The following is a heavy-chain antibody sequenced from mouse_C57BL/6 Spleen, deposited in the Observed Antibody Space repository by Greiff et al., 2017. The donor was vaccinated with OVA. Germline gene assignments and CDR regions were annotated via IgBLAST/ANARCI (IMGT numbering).Heavy chain of an antibody. CDR2: ISSGSSTI. CDR1: GFTFSDYG. V-gene: IGHV5-17*01. Sequence: EVKLMESGGGLVKPGGSLKLSCAASGFTFSDYGMHWVRQAPEKGLEWVAYISSGSSTIYYADTVKGRFTISRDNAKNTLFLQMTSLRSEDTAMYYCARKDPFFYAMDYWGQGTSVTVSS. J-gene: IGHJ4*01. CDR3: ARKDPFFYAMDY.